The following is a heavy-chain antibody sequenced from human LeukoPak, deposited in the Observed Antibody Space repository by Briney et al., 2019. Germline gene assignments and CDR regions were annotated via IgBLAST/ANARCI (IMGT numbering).Heavy chain of an antibody. V-gene: IGHV3-30*14. D-gene: IGHD4-17*01. Sequence: GGSLRLSCAASGFTFSSYAMHWVRQDPGKRLEWVAVISYDGSNKYYADSVKGRFTISRDNSKNTLYLQMNSLRAEDTAVYYCARMVYGDFDYWGQGTLLTVSP. CDR1: GFTFSSYA. CDR2: ISYDGSNK. J-gene: IGHJ4*02. CDR3: ARMVYGDFDY.